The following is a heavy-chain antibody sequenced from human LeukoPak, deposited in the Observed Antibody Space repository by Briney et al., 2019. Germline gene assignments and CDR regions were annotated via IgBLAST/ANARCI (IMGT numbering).Heavy chain of an antibody. CDR3: AKALLRRPIEMATIYY. D-gene: IGHD5-24*01. CDR1: GFTFSSHS. CDR2: ISSTSSYR. Sequence: GGSLRLSCAASGFTFSSHSLNWVRQAPGKGLEWVSSISSTSSYRYYADSVKGRFTISRDNAKNSVYLQMNSLRAEDTAVYYCAKALLRRPIEMATIYYWGQGTLVTVSS. V-gene: IGHV3-21*04. J-gene: IGHJ4*02.